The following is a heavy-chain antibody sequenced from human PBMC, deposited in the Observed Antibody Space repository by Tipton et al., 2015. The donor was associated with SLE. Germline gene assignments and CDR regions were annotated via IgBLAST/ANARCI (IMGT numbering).Heavy chain of an antibody. Sequence: LRLSCTVSGGSISSYYWSWIRQPPGKGLEWIGYIYYSGSTNYNPSLRSRVTISVDTSKNQFSLKLSSMTAADTAVYYCARERKYSSSWSILVGAGGWFDPWGQGTLVTVSS. J-gene: IGHJ5*02. CDR1: GGSISSYY. V-gene: IGHV4-59*12. CDR2: IYYSGST. D-gene: IGHD6-13*01. CDR3: ARERKYSSSWSILVGAGGWFDP.